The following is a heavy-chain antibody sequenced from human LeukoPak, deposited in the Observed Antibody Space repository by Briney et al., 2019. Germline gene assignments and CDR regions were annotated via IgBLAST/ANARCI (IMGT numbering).Heavy chain of an antibody. CDR3: ARTAWRGYCSSTSCYAGGPRRDYFDY. J-gene: IGHJ4*02. CDR2: INHSGST. V-gene: IGHV4-34*01. D-gene: IGHD2-2*01. CDR1: GGSFSGYY. Sequence: PSETLSLTCAVYGGSFSGYYWSWIRQPPGKGLEWTGEINHSGSTNYNPSLKSRVTISVDTSKNQFSLKLSSVTAADTAVYYCARTAWRGYCSSTSCYAGGPRRDYFDYWGQGTLVTVSS.